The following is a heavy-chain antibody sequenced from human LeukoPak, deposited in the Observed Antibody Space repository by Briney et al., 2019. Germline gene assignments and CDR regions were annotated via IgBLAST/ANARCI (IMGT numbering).Heavy chain of an antibody. CDR2: IYYSGST. D-gene: IGHD6-13*01. Sequence: SETLSLTCTVSGGSISSYYWSWIRQPPGKGLEWIGYIYYSGSTNYNPSLKSRVTISVDTSKNQFSLKLSSVTAADTAVYYCARTPYSSSWRGVENWFDPWGQGTLVTVSS. V-gene: IGHV4-59*01. CDR1: GGSISSYY. CDR3: ARTPYSSSWRGVENWFDP. J-gene: IGHJ5*02.